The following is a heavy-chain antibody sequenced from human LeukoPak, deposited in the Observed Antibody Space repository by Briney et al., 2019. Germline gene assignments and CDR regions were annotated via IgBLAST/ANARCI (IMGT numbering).Heavy chain of an antibody. J-gene: IGHJ2*01. CDR1: GFTFSSYA. CDR2: IYYSGST. CDR3: ARDKPRWLQRTKDWYFDL. V-gene: IGHV4-59*01. Sequence: PGGSLRLSCAASGFTFSSYAMSWIRQPPGKGLEWIGYIYYSGSTNYNPSLKSRVTISVDTSKNQFSLKLSSVTAADTAVYYCARDKPRWLQRTKDWYFDLWGRGTLVTVSS. D-gene: IGHD5-24*01.